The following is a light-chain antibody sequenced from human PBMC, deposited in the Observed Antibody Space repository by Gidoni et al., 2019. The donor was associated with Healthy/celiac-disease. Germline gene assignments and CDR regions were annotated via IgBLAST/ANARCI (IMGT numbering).Light chain of an antibody. V-gene: IGLV3-1*01. CDR2: QAS. CDR1: KLGDKY. Sequence: SYELTQPPSVSVSPGQTASITCAGDKLGDKYACWYQQKPGQSPVLVIYQASKRPSGIPERFSGSNSGNTATLTISGTQAMDEADYYCQAWDSSTAVVFGGGTKLTX. CDR3: QAWDSSTAVV. J-gene: IGLJ2*01.